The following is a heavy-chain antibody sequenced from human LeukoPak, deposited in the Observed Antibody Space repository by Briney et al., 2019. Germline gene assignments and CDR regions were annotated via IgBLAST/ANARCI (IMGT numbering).Heavy chain of an antibody. V-gene: IGHV1-2*02. Sequence: ASVKVSCKASGYTFTGYYMHWVRQAPGQGLEWMGWINPNSGGTNYAQKFQGRVTMTRDTSISTAYMELGRLRSDDTAVYYCASSGASRYYYYMDVWGKGTTVTISS. J-gene: IGHJ6*03. CDR3: ASSGASRYYYYMDV. CDR1: GYTFTGYY. CDR2: INPNSGGT. D-gene: IGHD1-26*01.